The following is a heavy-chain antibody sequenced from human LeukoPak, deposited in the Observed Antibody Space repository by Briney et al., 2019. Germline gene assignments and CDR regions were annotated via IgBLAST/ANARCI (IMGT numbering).Heavy chain of an antibody. V-gene: IGHV6-1*01. CDR2: TYYRSKWYS. CDR1: GDSVSSSSAA. D-gene: IGHD2-2*01. J-gene: IGHJ4*02. CDR3: AREGPHCSSSNYYYPKAIGFFDS. Sequence: SQTLSLTCVISGDSVSSSSAAWNWIRQSPSRGLEWLGRTYYRSKWYSDYAVSVKSRISITADTSKNQFSLQLTSMTRDDTALYFCAREGPHCSSSNYYYPKAIGFFDSWGQGNLVTVSS.